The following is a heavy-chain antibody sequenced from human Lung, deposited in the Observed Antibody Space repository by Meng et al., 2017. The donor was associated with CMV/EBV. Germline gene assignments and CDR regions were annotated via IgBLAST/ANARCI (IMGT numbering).Heavy chain of an antibody. J-gene: IGHJ6*02. V-gene: IGHV4-59*01. D-gene: IGHD2-2*01. CDR3: ARDLGYCSSTSCYYYYGMDV. CDR2: MYYSGST. CDR1: GGSISSYY. Sequence: LXXTVSGGSISSYYWSWIRQRPGQGLEWVGYMYYSGSTNYNPSLKSRVTISVDTYKNQISLKLSPVTAADTAVYYCARDLGYCSSTSCYYYYGMDVWGQGXTVTVSS.